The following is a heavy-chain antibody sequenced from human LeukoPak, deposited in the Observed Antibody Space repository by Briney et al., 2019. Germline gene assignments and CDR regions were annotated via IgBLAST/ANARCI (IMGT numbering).Heavy chain of an antibody. J-gene: IGHJ4*02. V-gene: IGHV3-30*01. Sequence: GGSLRLSCAVSGFIFSNYAIHWVRQAPGKGLEWVAVVSYDGSNKYYADSVKGRITISRDNSKNTLYLQMNNLRPEDTAVYYCARVLKLVESYYFDYWGQGTLVTVSS. CDR1: GFIFSNYA. D-gene: IGHD6-6*01. CDR2: VSYDGSNK. CDR3: ARVLKLVESYYFDY.